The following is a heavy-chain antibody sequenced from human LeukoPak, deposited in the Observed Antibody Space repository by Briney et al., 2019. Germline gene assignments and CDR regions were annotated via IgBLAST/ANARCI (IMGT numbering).Heavy chain of an antibody. CDR1: GGSISSSSYY. V-gene: IGHV4-39*01. CDR3: ASRRGLRFLEWLGNWFDP. D-gene: IGHD3-3*01. CDR2: IYYSGST. Sequence: SETLSLTCTVSGGSISSSSYYWGWIRQPPGKGLEWIGSIYYSGSTYYNPSLKSRVTISVDTSKNQFSLKLSSVTAADTAVYYCASRRGLRFLEWLGNWFDPRGQGTLVTVFS. J-gene: IGHJ5*02.